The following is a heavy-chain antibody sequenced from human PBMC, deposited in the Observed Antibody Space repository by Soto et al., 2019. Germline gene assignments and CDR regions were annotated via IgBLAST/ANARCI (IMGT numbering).Heavy chain of an antibody. J-gene: IGHJ6*02. V-gene: IGHV3-23*01. D-gene: IGHD3-10*01. CDR1: GFTFSSYA. Sequence: QPGGSLRLSCAASGFTFSSYAMSWVHQAPGKGLEWVSGISSSGGSTYYADSVKGRFTISRDNSKNTLFLRMNGPRVEDTAVYYCMRPAPRGRHYFYFGMDVWGQGTTVTVS. CDR2: ISSSGGST. CDR3: MRPAPRGRHYFYFGMDV.